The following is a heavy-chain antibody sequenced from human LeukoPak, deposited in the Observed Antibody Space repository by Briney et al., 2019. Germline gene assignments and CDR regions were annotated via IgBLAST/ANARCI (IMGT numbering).Heavy chain of an antibody. Sequence: SETLSLTCAVSGGSISSSNWWSWVRQPPGKGLEWIGEIYHSGSTNYNPSLKSRVTISVDKSKNQFSLKLSSVTAADTAVYYCATQHLEHGWDWFDPWGQGTLVTVSS. CDR1: GGSISSSNW. J-gene: IGHJ5*02. D-gene: IGHD1-1*01. CDR3: ATQHLEHGWDWFDP. V-gene: IGHV4-4*02. CDR2: IYHSGST.